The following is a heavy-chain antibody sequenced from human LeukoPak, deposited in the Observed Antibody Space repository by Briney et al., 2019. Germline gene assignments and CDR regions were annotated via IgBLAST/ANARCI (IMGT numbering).Heavy chain of an antibody. D-gene: IGHD6-13*01. V-gene: IGHV3-21*01. J-gene: IGHJ4*02. CDR2: IISSSSYI. Sequence: GGSLRLSCAASGFTFSSYSMNWVRQVPGKGLEWVSSIISSSSYIYYADSVKGRFTMSRDNAKNSLYLQMNSLRAEDTAVYYCVKQLAEDWGQGALVTVGS. CDR1: GFTFSSYS. CDR3: VKQLAED.